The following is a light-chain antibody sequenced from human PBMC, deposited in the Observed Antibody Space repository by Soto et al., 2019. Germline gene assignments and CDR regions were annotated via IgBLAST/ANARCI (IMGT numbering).Light chain of an antibody. J-gene: IGLJ1*01. CDR1: STDVGGYKY. Sequence: QSVLTQPASVSGSPGQSITISCTGSSTDVGGYKYVSWYQQHTGKAPKLIISEVSNRPSGVSNRFSGSKSGNTASLTISGLQAEDAADYYCSSYSSSSTYVFGPGTKLTVL. CDR2: EVS. V-gene: IGLV2-14*01. CDR3: SSYSSSSTYV.